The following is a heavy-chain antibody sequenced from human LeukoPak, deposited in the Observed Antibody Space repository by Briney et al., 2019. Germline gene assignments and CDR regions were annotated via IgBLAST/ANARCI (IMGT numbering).Heavy chain of an antibody. CDR2: ISAYNGNT. Sequence: ASVKVSCKASGYTFTSYGIGWVRHAPGQVLECIGCISAYNGNTNYPPTLQGRVTMTTDTSTSTAYLELRTLRSADTDVYYCARVRVANCPNGVCLNYGMDVWGQGTTVTVSS. CDR3: ARVRVANCPNGVCLNYGMDV. CDR1: GYTFTSYG. V-gene: IGHV1-18*01. D-gene: IGHD2-8*01. J-gene: IGHJ6*02.